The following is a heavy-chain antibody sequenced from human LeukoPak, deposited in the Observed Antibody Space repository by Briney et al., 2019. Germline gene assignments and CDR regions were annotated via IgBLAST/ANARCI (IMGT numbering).Heavy chain of an antibody. CDR1: GLTFSSYD. CDR3: ARGEV. J-gene: IGHJ4*02. D-gene: IGHD1-26*01. CDR2: ISSSGNLI. Sequence: PGGSVRLSCEASGLTFSSYDMNWVRQAPGKGLEWVSYISSSGNLIHYADSVKGRFTFSRDNARNSLFLQMNSLRDEDTAVYYCARGEVWGQGTLVTVSS. V-gene: IGHV3-48*03.